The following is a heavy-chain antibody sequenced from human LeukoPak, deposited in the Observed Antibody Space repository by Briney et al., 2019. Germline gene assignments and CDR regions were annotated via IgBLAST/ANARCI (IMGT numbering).Heavy chain of an antibody. Sequence: SETLSLTCAVYGGSLSGYYWSWISQPPGKGLEWIGEINHSGSTNYNPSLKSRVTISVDPSKNQFYPKLSSVTAADTAVHYCAIGLGQLAAGGYWGQGNLVTDSS. CDR3: AIGLGQLAAGGY. CDR1: GGSLSGYY. CDR2: INHSGST. D-gene: IGHD1-1*01. V-gene: IGHV4-34*01. J-gene: IGHJ4*02.